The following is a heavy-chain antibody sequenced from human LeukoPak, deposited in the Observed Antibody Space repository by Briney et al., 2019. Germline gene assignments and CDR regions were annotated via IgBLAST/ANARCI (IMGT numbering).Heavy chain of an antibody. J-gene: IGHJ4*02. CDR2: IYTSGST. D-gene: IGHD6-19*01. V-gene: IGHV4-4*09. Sequence: SETLSLTCTVSGGSISGYYWSWIRQPPGKGLEWIGYIYTSGSTNYNPPLKSRVTISVDTSKNQFSLKLSSVTAADTAVYYCARHTGSSGWTDYWGQGTLVTVSS. CDR1: GGSISGYY. CDR3: ARHTGSSGWTDY.